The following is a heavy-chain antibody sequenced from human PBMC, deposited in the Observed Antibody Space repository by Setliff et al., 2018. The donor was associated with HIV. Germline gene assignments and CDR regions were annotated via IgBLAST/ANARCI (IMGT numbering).Heavy chain of an antibody. CDR3: AKTPSSDWYSLYLDY. CDR2: IWYDGSNK. Sequence: GGSLRLSCAASGFTFSSYGMHWVRQAPGKGLEWVAVIWYDGSNKYYDASVKGRFTISRDNSKNTLYLQMNSLRAADTAVYYCAKTPSSDWYSLYLDYWGQGTLVTVSS. CDR1: GFTFSSYG. J-gene: IGHJ4*02. V-gene: IGHV3-33*06. D-gene: IGHD6-19*01.